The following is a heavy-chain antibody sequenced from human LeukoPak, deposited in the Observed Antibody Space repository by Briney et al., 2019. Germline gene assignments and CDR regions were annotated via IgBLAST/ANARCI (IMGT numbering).Heavy chain of an antibody. J-gene: IGHJ4*02. CDR3: ARAARGSGWLVHDY. D-gene: IGHD6-19*01. V-gene: IGHV4-39*07. CDR1: GGSISSSSYY. CDR2: IYYSGST. Sequence: SETLSLTCTVSGGSISSSSYYWGWIRQPPGKGLEWIGSIYYSGSTYYNPSLKSRVTISVDTSKNQFSLKLSSVTAADTAVYYCARAARGSGWLVHDYWGQGTLVTVSS.